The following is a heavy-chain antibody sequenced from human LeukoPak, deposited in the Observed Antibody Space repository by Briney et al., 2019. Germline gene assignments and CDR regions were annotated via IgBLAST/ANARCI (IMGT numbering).Heavy chain of an antibody. J-gene: IGHJ4*02. CDR1: GYSFTTYG. Sequence: ASVKVSCKASGYSFTTYGISWVRQAPGQGLEWMGWINPNSGGTNYAQKFQGRVTMTRDTSISTAYMELSRLRSDDTAVYYCARDGGYNWNVDYWGQGTLVTVSS. V-gene: IGHV1-2*02. CDR3: ARDGGYNWNVDY. D-gene: IGHD1-20*01. CDR2: INPNSGGT.